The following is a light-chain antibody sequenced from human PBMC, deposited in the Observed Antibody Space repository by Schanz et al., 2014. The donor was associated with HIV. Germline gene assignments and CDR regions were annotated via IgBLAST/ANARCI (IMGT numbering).Light chain of an antibody. CDR1: QDISNS. CDR3: QQHEDLLPT. CDR2: EAS. V-gene: IGKV1-33*01. J-gene: IGKJ1*01. Sequence: DIQMTQSPSSLSAFVGDRVTITCQARQDISNSLNWSQQKPGKAPKLLIYEASSLETGVPSRFSGGGSGTHFTFTISGLQPEDVATYYCQQHEDLLPTFGQGTKVEIK.